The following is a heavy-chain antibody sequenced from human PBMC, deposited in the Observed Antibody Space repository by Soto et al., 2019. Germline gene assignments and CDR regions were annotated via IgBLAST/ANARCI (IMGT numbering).Heavy chain of an antibody. V-gene: IGHV6-1*01. D-gene: IGHD6-19*01. CDR3: ASTSGHFDS. J-gene: IGHJ4*02. CDR1: GDSVSSNSAA. Sequence: SPTLSLTCAISGDSVSSNSAAGNWIRRSPSRGLEWLGRTYYRSKWYNEYAVSVKSRIAINPDTSKNQFSLQLNSVTPEDTAVYYCASTSGHFDSWGQGTLVTVSS. CDR2: TYYRSKWYN.